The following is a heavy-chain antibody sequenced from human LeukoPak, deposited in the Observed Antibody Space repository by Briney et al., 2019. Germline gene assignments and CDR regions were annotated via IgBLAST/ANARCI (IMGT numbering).Heavy chain of an antibody. CDR3: ARDSHIAEVAYYFDY. CDR1: GYTFSAYG. J-gene: IGHJ4*02. CDR2: ISVYNGKT. D-gene: IGHD6-13*01. V-gene: IGHV1-18*01. Sequence: ASVKVSCQASGYTFSAYGISWVRQAPGQGLEWMGWISVYNGKTNYAQKLQGRVTMTTDTSTSTAYMELRSLRSDDTAVYYCARDSHIAEVAYYFDYWGQGTLVTVSS.